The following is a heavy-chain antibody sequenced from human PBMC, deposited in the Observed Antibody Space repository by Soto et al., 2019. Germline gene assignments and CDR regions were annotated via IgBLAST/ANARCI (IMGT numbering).Heavy chain of an antibody. CDR1: GVSFNNNG. Sequence: QVQLVQSGAEVKKPGSSVKVSCKTSGVSFNNNGIGWVRQAPGHGLEWMGGVSPPFRTSNYARKFQGRISITADASTGTVNMELSSLTSEDTAQYYCARVLYYGSGSYSHYGMDVWGQGTTVTVSS. V-gene: IGHV1-69*01. CDR3: ARVLYYGSGSYSHYGMDV. CDR2: VSPPFRTS. J-gene: IGHJ6*02. D-gene: IGHD3-10*01.